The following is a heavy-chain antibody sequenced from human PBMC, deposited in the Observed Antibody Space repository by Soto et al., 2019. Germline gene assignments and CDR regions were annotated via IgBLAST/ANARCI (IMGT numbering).Heavy chain of an antibody. CDR2: IYHSGST. Sequence: SETLSLTCAVYGESFSDSYCSWIRQSPGKALEWIGEIYHSGSTNYKPSLKSRVTMSVDMSKNQFSLKLSSVTAADTAVYYCARGPYCSGGSCYPTSDYWGQGTLVTVSS. D-gene: IGHD2-15*01. CDR1: GESFSDSY. V-gene: IGHV4-34*01. CDR3: ARGPYCSGGSCYPTSDY. J-gene: IGHJ4*02.